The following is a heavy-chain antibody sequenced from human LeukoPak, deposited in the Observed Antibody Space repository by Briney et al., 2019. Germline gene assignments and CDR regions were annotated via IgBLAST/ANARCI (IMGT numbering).Heavy chain of an antibody. CDR3: AKNPNYYDSSLVY. CDR1: GFTFSSYA. V-gene: IGHV3-23*01. J-gene: IGHJ4*02. Sequence: PGGSLRLSSAASGFTFSSYAMSWVRQAPGKGLEWVSAISGSGGSTYYADSVKGRFTTARDNSKNTLYLQMNSLRAEDTAVYYCAKNPNYYDSSLVYWGQGTLVTVSS. CDR2: ISGSGGST. D-gene: IGHD3-22*01.